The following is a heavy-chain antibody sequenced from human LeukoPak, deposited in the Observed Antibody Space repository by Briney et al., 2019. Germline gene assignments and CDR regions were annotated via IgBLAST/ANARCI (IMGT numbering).Heavy chain of an antibody. CDR2: MNPNSGNT. CDR3: ARHFIAAAGTEIDY. V-gene: IGHV1-8*01. D-gene: IGHD6-13*01. Sequence: ASVKVSCKASGYTFTSYDINWVRQATGQGLEWMGWMNPNSGNTGYAQKFQGRVTMTRNTSISTAYMELSSLRSEDTAVYYCARHFIAAAGTEIDYWGQGTLVTVSS. J-gene: IGHJ4*02. CDR1: GYTFTSYD.